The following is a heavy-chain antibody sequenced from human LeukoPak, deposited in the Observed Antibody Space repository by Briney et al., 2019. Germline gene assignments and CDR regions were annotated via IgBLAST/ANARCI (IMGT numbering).Heavy chain of an antibody. CDR2: ISGSGGST. V-gene: IGHV3-23*01. CDR3: AAEYYDILTGSNYYYGIDV. Sequence: GGSLRLSCAASGFTFSSYAMSWVRQAPGKGLEWVSAISGSGGSTYYADSVKGRFTISRVNSKNTLYLQMNSLRAEDTAVYYCAAEYYDILTGSNYYYGIDVWGQGTTVTVSS. D-gene: IGHD3-9*01. J-gene: IGHJ6*02. CDR1: GFTFSSYA.